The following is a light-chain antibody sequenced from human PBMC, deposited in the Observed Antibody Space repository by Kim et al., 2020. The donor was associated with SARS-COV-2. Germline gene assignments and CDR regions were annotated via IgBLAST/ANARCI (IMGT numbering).Light chain of an antibody. CDR1: SSDVGAHKY. CDR2: EAT. J-gene: IGLJ1*01. Sequence: QSALTQPPSASGSPGQSVTISCTGTSSDVGAHKYVSWYQQHPGKAPKLMILEATRRPSGVPDRFSGSKSGNTASLTVSGLQAEDEADYYCSSYAGDNDFLFGTGTKVTVL. CDR3: SSYAGDNDFL. V-gene: IGLV2-8*01.